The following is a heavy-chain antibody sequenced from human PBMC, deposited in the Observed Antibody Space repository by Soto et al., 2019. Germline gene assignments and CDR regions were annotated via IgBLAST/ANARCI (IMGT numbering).Heavy chain of an antibody. D-gene: IGHD3-22*01. Sequence: PGGSLRLSCATSGFTFDDYAMHWVRQAPGKGLEWVSGISWNSNSIGYADSVKGRFTISRDNAKNSLYLQVNSLRAEDTALYYCAKDFKSYYYDSSGYYDYWGQGTLVTVSS. CDR1: GFTFDDYA. J-gene: IGHJ4*02. CDR2: ISWNSNSI. V-gene: IGHV3-9*01. CDR3: AKDFKSYYYDSSGYYDY.